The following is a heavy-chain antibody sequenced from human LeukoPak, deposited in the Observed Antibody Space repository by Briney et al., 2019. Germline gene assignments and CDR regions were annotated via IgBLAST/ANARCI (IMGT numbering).Heavy chain of an antibody. Sequence: PSETLSLTCTVSGGSISSNYWSWIRQPPGEGLEWIAYVYYSGTTKYNPSLKSRVTIAIDTSKNQFSLKLGSVTAADTAVYYCARHSSTRDSRGWYTDFDYWGQGTQVTVSS. D-gene: IGHD6-19*01. CDR1: GGSISSNY. J-gene: IGHJ4*02. V-gene: IGHV4-59*08. CDR3: ARHSSTRDSRGWYTDFDY. CDR2: VYYSGTT.